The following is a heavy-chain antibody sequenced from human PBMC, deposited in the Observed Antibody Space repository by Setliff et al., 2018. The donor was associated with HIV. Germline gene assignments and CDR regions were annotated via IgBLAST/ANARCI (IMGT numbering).Heavy chain of an antibody. V-gene: IGHV4-61*09. CDR2: IYTSGKT. CDR3: ARAAYSGTYLWEPATDL. J-gene: IGHJ2*01. Sequence: SETLSLTCTVSGDSITRGSYYWSWIRLPAGKGLEWIGHIYTSGKTHYSPSLKSRITISADTSKNQLSLNLSSVTAADTAVYYCARAAYSGTYLWEPATDLWGRGTLVTVSS. CDR1: GDSITRGSYY. D-gene: IGHD1-26*01.